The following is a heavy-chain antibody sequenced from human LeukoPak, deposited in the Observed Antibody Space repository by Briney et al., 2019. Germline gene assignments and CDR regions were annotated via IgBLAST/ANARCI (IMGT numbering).Heavy chain of an antibody. V-gene: IGHV3-7*01. CDR3: ARDFLGYYGSGIRSYYYYYMDV. J-gene: IGHJ6*03. Sequence: PGGSLRLSCAASGFTFSSYWISWVRQAPGKGLEWVANIKQDGSEKYYVDSVKGRFTISRDNAKNSLYLQMNSLRAEDTAVYYCARDFLGYYGSGIRSYYYYYMDVWGKGTTVTVSS. CDR1: GFTFSSYW. CDR2: IKQDGSEK. D-gene: IGHD3-10*01.